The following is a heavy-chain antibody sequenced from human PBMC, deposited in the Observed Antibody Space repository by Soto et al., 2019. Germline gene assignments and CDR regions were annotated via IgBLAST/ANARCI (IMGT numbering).Heavy chain of an antibody. CDR1: GYTFTSYA. CDR2: INAGNGNT. Sequence: ASVKVSCKASGYTFTSYAMHWVRPAPGQRLEWMGWINAGNGNTKYSQKFQGRVTITRDTSASTAYMEPSSLRSEDTAVYYCARGRYGDYWWFDPWGQGTLVTVSS. CDR3: ARGRYGDYWWFDP. J-gene: IGHJ5*02. V-gene: IGHV1-3*01. D-gene: IGHD4-17*01.